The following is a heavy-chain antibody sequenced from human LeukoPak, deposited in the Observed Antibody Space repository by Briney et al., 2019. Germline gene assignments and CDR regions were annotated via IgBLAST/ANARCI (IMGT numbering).Heavy chain of an antibody. D-gene: IGHD3-10*01. V-gene: IGHV4-4*07. CDR1: GGSISSYY. CDR2: IYTSGST. CDR3: ARDLQNYYGSELVRFDP. Sequence: SETLSLTXTVSGGSISSYYWSWIRQPAGKGLEWIGRIYTSGSTNYNPSLKSRVTMSVDTSKNQFSLKLSSVTAADTAVYYRARDLQNYYGSELVRFDPWGQGTLVTVSS. J-gene: IGHJ5*02.